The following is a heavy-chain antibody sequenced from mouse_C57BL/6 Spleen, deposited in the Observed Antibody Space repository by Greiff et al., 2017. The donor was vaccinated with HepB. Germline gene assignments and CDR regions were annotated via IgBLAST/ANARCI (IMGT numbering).Heavy chain of an antibody. Sequence: EVKLVESGGGLVKPGGSLKLSCAASGFTFSDYGMHWVRQAPEKGLEWVAYISSGSSTIYYADTVKGRFTISRDNAKNTLFLQMTSLRSEYTAMYYCARPLRSYAMDYWGQGTSVTVSS. D-gene: IGHD1-1*01. V-gene: IGHV5-17*01. CDR2: ISSGSSTI. J-gene: IGHJ4*01. CDR3: ARPLRSYAMDY. CDR1: GFTFSDYG.